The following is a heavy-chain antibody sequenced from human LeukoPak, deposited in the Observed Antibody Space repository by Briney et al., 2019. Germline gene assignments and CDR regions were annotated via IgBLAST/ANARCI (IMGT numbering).Heavy chain of an antibody. V-gene: IGHV3-53*01. Sequence: GGSLRLSCAASGFIFRGFAMTWVRQAPGKGLEWVSVIYSGGSTYYADSVKGRFTISRDNSKNTLYLQMNSLRAEDTAVYYCAREVYDSSGYYLDYWGQGTLVTVSS. CDR2: IYSGGST. CDR1: GFIFRGFA. J-gene: IGHJ4*02. D-gene: IGHD3-22*01. CDR3: AREVYDSSGYYLDY.